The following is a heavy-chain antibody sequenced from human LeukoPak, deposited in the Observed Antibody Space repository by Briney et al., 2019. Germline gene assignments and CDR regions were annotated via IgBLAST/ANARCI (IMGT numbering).Heavy chain of an antibody. D-gene: IGHD4-23*01. CDR2: IYPGDSDS. J-gene: IGHJ3*02. CDR1: GYSFSNYW. CDR3: ARRRWADAFDI. V-gene: IGHV5-51*01. Sequence: GESLKISCKGSGYSFSNYWIAWVRQMPGKGLEWMGIIYPGDSDSTYSPSFQGQVTISADKSISTAYLQWSSLKASDTAMYYCARRRWADAFDIWGQGTMVTVSS.